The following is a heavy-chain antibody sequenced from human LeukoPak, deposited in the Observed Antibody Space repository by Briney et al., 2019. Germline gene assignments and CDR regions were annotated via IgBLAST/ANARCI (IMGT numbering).Heavy chain of an antibody. V-gene: IGHV3-53*01. J-gene: IGHJ3*02. Sequence: GGSLRLSCAASGFAVSNYYMTWVRQAPGKGLEWVSIIYIAPTTYYADSVKGRFTISRDNSKNTLYLLLNNLRAEDTAVYYCARDPSDYCSGGSCDAFDIWGQGTMVTVSS. CDR1: GFAVSNYY. CDR3: ARDPSDYCSGGSCDAFDI. CDR2: IYIAPTT. D-gene: IGHD2-15*01.